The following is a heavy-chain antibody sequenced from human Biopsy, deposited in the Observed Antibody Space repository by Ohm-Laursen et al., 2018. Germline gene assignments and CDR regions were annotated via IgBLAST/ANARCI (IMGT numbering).Heavy chain of an antibody. J-gene: IGHJ1*01. CDR2: NIPILGTG. CDR1: EGTFSNYG. V-gene: IGHV1-69*06. CDR3: ATKLTGYFHH. D-gene: IGHD3-9*01. Sequence: SSVKVSCNAPEGTFSNYGVNWVRQAPGQGLEWLGGNIPILGTGNYAQKSQDRVTVAADTSMSTATMELRSLRSDDTAVYYCATKLTGYFHHWGQGTLVIVSS.